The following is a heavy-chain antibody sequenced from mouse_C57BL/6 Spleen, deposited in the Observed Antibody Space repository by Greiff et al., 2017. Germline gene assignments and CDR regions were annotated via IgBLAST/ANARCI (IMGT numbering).Heavy chain of an antibody. CDR2: ISSGSSTI. D-gene: IGHD1-1*01. CDR3: ARGGSSYPAWFAY. V-gene: IGHV5-17*01. CDR1: GFTFSDYG. Sequence: DVQLVESGGGLVKPGGSLKLSCAASGFTFSDYGMHWVRQAPEKGLEWVAYISSGSSTIYYADTVKGRFTISRDNAKNTLFLQMTSLRSEDTAMYYCARGGSSYPAWFAYWGQGTLVTVSA. J-gene: IGHJ3*01.